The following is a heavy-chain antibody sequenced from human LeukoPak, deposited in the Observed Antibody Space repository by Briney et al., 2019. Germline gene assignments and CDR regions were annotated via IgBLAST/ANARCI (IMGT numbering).Heavy chain of an antibody. CDR1: GYTFTTYA. J-gene: IGHJ3*02. CDR2: INTNTGNP. Sequence: ASVKVSCKASGYTFTTYAMNWVRQAPGQGLEWMGWINTNTGNPTYAQGFTGRFVFSLDTSVSTAYLQISSLKAEDTAVYYCARASVNSGYDYDAFDIWGQGTMVTVSS. V-gene: IGHV7-4-1*02. CDR3: ARASVNSGYDYDAFDI. D-gene: IGHD5-12*01.